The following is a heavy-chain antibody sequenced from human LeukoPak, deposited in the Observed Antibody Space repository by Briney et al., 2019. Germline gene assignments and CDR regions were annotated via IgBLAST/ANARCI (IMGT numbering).Heavy chain of an antibody. CDR1: GFTFSSYS. Sequence: PGGSLRLSCAASGFTFSSYSMNWVRQAPGKGLEWVSYISNSGSTMYYADSVKGRFTIFRDNSKNMLYLQMNSLRAEDTAVYYCARDYTKSSGRGAFDIWGQGTMVTVSA. CDR3: ARDYTKSSGRGAFDI. J-gene: IGHJ3*02. CDR2: ISNSGSTM. D-gene: IGHD6-19*01. V-gene: IGHV3-48*01.